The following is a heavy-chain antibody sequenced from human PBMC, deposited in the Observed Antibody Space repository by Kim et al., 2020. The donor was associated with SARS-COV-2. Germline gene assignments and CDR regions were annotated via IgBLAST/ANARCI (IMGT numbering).Heavy chain of an antibody. J-gene: IGHJ4*02. CDR3: ASMSGFGYCSGGSCYPRTRQGY. Sequence: GGSLRLSCAASGFTFSSYEMNWVRQAPGKGLEWVSYISSSGSTIYYADSVKGRFTISRDNAKNSLYLQMNSLRAEDTAVYYCASMSGFGYCSGGSCYPRTRQGYWGQGTLVTVSS. D-gene: IGHD2-15*01. CDR1: GFTFSSYE. V-gene: IGHV3-48*03. CDR2: ISSSGSTI.